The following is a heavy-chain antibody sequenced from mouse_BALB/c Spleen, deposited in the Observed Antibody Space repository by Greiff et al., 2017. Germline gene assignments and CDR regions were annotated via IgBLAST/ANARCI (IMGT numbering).Heavy chain of an antibody. CDR3: ATPMITTGYAMDY. V-gene: IGHV2-6-4*01. CDR2: IWGGGST. CDR1: GFSLSRYS. J-gene: IGHJ4*01. Sequence: VQGVESGPGLVAPSQSLSITCTVSGFSLSRYSVHWVRQPPGKGLEWLGMIWGGGSTDYNSALKSRLSISKDNSKSQVFLKMNSLQTDDTAMYYCATPMITTGYAMDYWGQGTSVTVSS. D-gene: IGHD2-4*01.